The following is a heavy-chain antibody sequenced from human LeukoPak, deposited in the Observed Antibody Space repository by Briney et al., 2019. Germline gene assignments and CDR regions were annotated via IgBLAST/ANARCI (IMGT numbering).Heavy chain of an antibody. CDR3: ARRPAVGEFDY. Sequence: GESLQISCRGSGYNFNIYWIGWVRQVPGKSLEWMGIVFPGDSDTRYSPSFQGQVTLSADRSISTAYLQWSSLKASDTAMYYCARRPAVGEFDYWGQGTLVTVSS. J-gene: IGHJ4*02. D-gene: IGHD3-16*01. CDR2: VFPGDSDT. CDR1: GYNFNIYW. V-gene: IGHV5-51*01.